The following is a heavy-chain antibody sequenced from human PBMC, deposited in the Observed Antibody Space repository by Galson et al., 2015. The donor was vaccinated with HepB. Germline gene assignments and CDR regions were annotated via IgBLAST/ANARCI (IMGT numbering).Heavy chain of an antibody. D-gene: IGHD1-1*01. CDR3: AKALTEGTGTTIRYYYYYGMDV. Sequence: SLRLSCAASGFTFSSYGMHWVRQAPGKGLEWVAVIWYDGSNKYYADSVKGRFTISRDNSKNTLYLQMNSLRAEDTAVYYCAKALTEGTGTTIRYYYYYGMDVWGQGTTVTVSS. CDR2: IWYDGSNK. J-gene: IGHJ6*02. V-gene: IGHV3-33*06. CDR1: GFTFSSYG.